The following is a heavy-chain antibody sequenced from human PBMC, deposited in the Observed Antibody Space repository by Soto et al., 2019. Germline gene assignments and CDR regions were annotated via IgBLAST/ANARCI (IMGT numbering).Heavy chain of an antibody. CDR1: GYTFTSYD. D-gene: IGHD6-13*01. V-gene: IGHV1-8*01. Sequence: ASVKVSCKASGYTFTSYDINWVRQATGQGLEWMGWMNPNSGNTGYAQKFQGRVTMTRNTSISTAYMELSSLRSEDTAVYYCARKQQLFDPYYYYYYMDVWGKGTTVTVSS. CDR3: ARKQQLFDPYYYYYYMDV. CDR2: MNPNSGNT. J-gene: IGHJ6*03.